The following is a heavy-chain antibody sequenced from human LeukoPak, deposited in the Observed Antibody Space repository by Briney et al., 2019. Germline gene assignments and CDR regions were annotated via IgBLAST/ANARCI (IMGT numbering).Heavy chain of an antibody. V-gene: IGHV4-61*02. CDR1: GGSISSGSYY. CDR3: ARAGIVGVATYLFPFDP. J-gene: IGHJ5*02. D-gene: IGHD5-12*01. Sequence: PSETLSLTCTVSGGSISSGSYYWSWLRQPAGKGLEWIGRVYTSGSTHYNPSLKSRVTISVDTSKNQFSLKLSSVTAADTAVYYCARAGIVGVATYLFPFDPWGQGTLVTVSS. CDR2: VYTSGST.